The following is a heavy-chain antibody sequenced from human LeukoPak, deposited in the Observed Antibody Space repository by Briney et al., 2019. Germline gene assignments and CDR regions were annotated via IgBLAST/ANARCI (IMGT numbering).Heavy chain of an antibody. Sequence: GGSLRLSCTASGFTFSNYAMHWVRRAPGKGPEWVAFTSYDGSYKYYADSVKGRFTISRDNSKSTLYLQMSSLRPDDTAVYSCARDVHYTSSKPGWPFDIWGQGTVVTVSS. CDR3: ARDVHYTSSKPGWPFDI. J-gene: IGHJ3*02. CDR2: TSYDGSYK. D-gene: IGHD6-6*01. V-gene: IGHV3-30*04. CDR1: GFTFSNYA.